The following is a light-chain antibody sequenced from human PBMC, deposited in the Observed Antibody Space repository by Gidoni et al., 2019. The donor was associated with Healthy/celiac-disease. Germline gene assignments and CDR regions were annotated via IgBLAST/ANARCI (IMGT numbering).Light chain of an antibody. Sequence: QSVLTQPPSVSWTPGQRVPISFPGRSSNIGAGYDVQWYHQLPGTAPKLLIFGNSNRPSGVPDRFSGSKSGTSASLAITGFQAEDEADYYCQSSDSSLLGVVFGGGTKLTVL. V-gene: IGLV1-40*01. J-gene: IGLJ2*01. CDR3: QSSDSSLLGVV. CDR1: SSNIGAGYD. CDR2: GNS.